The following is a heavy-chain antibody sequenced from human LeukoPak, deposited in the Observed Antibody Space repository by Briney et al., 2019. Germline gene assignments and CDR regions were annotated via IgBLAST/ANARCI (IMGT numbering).Heavy chain of an antibody. Sequence: SGPTLVKPTQTLTLTCTFSGSSLTTNGVGVGWIRQPPGKALEGLALIYWDDEKRYRPSLRTRLTITKDTSKSQVVLTLTNVDPVDTATYYCAHLYFYNNHGYSRAFDYWGQGTLVTVSS. V-gene: IGHV2-5*02. D-gene: IGHD2-15*01. CDR1: GSSLTTNGVG. CDR2: IYWDDEK. J-gene: IGHJ4*02. CDR3: AHLYFYNNHGYSRAFDY.